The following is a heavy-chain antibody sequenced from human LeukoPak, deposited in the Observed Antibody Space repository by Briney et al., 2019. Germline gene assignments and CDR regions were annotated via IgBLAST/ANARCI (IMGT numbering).Heavy chain of an antibody. J-gene: IGHJ4*02. CDR2: ISYDGSNK. D-gene: IGHD2-15*01. CDR3: AKEAELYCSGGSCYRHYFDY. Sequence: GGSLRLSCAASGFTFSSYGMHWVRQAPGKGLEWVAVISYDGSNKYYADSVKGRFTISRDNSKNTLYLQMNSLRAEDTAVYYCAKEAELYCSGGSCYRHYFDYWGQGTLVTVSS. V-gene: IGHV3-30*18. CDR1: GFTFSSYG.